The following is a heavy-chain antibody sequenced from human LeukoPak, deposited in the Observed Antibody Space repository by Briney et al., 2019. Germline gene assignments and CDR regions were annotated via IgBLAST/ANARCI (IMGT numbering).Heavy chain of an antibody. CDR2: IIPIFGTA. Sequence: GASVKVSCKASGGTFSSYAISWVRQAPGQGLEWMGGIIPIFGTANYAQKFQGRVTITADKSTSTAYMELSSLRSEDTAVYYCARDSRLYGDYAKPFLEPDYWGQGTLVTVSP. CDR3: ARDSRLYGDYAKPFLEPDY. V-gene: IGHV1-69*06. CDR1: GGTFSSYA. D-gene: IGHD4-17*01. J-gene: IGHJ4*02.